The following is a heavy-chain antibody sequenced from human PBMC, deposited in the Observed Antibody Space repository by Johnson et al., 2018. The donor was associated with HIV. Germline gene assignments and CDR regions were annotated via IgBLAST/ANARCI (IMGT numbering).Heavy chain of an antibody. Sequence: VQLVESGGGLVQPGGSLRVSCAASGFTFSSYAMSWVRQAPGKGLEWVSTISGSGDNTYYADSVKGRFTISRDNSKNTLYLQMNSLRAEDTAVYYCAKDWVYYSTPHAFDIWGQGTMVTVSS. CDR2: ISGSGDNT. D-gene: IGHD2-8*01. V-gene: IGHV3-23*04. CDR3: AKDWVYYSTPHAFDI. J-gene: IGHJ3*02. CDR1: GFTFSSYA.